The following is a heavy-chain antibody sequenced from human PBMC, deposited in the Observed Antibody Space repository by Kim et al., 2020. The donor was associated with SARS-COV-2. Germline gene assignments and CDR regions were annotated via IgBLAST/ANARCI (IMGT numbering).Heavy chain of an antibody. Sequence: ASVKVSCKASGYTFTSYDINWVRQATGQGLEWMGWMNPNSGNTGYAQKFQGRVTMTRNTSISTAYMELSSLRSEDTAVYYCARGGPGLVVAATSWFDPWGQGTLVTVSS. CDR3: ARGGPGLVVAATSWFDP. V-gene: IGHV1-8*01. CDR2: MNPNSGNT. D-gene: IGHD2-15*01. CDR1: GYTFTSYD. J-gene: IGHJ5*02.